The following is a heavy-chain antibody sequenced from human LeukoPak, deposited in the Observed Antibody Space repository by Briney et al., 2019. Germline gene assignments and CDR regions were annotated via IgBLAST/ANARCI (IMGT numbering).Heavy chain of an antibody. V-gene: IGHV3-74*01. CDR3: SRGTTYSSGWYDM. D-gene: IGHD6-19*01. J-gene: IGHJ5*02. Sequence: GGSLRLSCAASGFTFSSYWMHWVRQAPGKGLVWVSRINSDGSSTSYADSVKGRFTISRDNAKNTLYLQMNSLRAEDTAVYYCSRGTTYSSGWYDMWGQGTLVTVSS. CDR1: GFTFSSYW. CDR2: INSDGSST.